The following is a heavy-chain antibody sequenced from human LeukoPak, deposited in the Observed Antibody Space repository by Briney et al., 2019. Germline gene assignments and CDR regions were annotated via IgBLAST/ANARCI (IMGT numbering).Heavy chain of an antibody. Sequence: SETLSLTCAVYGGSFSGYYWSWIRQPPGKGLEWIGEINHSGSTNYNPSLKSRVTISVDTSKNQFSLKLNSVTATDTAVYYCARERIRGYSYGPYYYGMDVWGQGTTVTVSS. CDR1: GGSFSGYY. D-gene: IGHD5-18*01. J-gene: IGHJ6*02. CDR3: ARERIRGYSYGPYYYGMDV. V-gene: IGHV4-34*01. CDR2: INHSGST.